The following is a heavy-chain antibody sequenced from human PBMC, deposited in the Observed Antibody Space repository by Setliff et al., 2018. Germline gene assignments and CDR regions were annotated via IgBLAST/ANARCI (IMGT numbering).Heavy chain of an antibody. V-gene: IGHV1-18*01. Sequence: ASVKVSCKTSGYSFTNYGINWVRQAPGQGLEWMGWNSVYARKLQGRVTLTTDTSTGTAYMEVRSLRSDDTAQYYCVRDRAAIVVGPPTAAFDIWGQGTMVTVSS. CDR1: GYSFTNYG. CDR3: VRDRAAIVVGPPTAAFDI. D-gene: IGHD2-2*01. J-gene: IGHJ3*02. CDR2: NSV.